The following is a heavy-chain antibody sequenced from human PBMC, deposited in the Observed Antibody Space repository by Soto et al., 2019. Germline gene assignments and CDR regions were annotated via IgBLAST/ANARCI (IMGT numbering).Heavy chain of an antibody. D-gene: IGHD6-25*01. CDR3: ATLPRLDGMDV. J-gene: IGHJ6*02. CDR1: GYSISSGHS. CDR2: IFHTGST. Sequence: SETLSLTCAVSGYSISSGHSWGWIRQPPGKGLEWIGSIFHTGSTYYNPSLKSRVTLSVDTPKNQFSLKLSSVTAADTAVYFCATLPRLDGMDVWGQGTTVTVS. V-gene: IGHV4-38-2*01.